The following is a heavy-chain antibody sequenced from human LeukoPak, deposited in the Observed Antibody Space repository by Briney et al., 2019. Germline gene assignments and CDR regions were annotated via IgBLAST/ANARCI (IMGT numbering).Heavy chain of an antibody. J-gene: IGHJ3*02. CDR3: ATEGGSGTTNDAFDI. CDR1: GYTLTELS. D-gene: IGHD1-1*01. CDR2: FDPEDGET. Sequence: GASVKVSCKVSGYTLTELSMHWVRQAPGKGLGWMGGFDPEDGETIYAQKFQGRVTMTEDTSTDTAYMELSSLRSEDTAVYYCATEGGSGTTNDAFDIWGQGTMVTVSS. V-gene: IGHV1-24*01.